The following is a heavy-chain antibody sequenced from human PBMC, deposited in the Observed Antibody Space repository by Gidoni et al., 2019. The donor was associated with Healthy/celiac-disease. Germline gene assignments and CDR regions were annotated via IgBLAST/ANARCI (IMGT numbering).Heavy chain of an antibody. Sequence: EVQLVESGGGLVKPGGSLRLSCAASGFTFSNAWMSWVRQAPGKGLEWVVRIKSKTDGGTTDYAAPVKGRFTISRDDSKNTLYLQMNSLKTEDTAVYYCTTGRTLWGQGTLVTVSS. V-gene: IGHV3-15*01. J-gene: IGHJ4*02. CDR1: GFTFSNAW. CDR2: IKSKTDGGTT. CDR3: TTGRTL.